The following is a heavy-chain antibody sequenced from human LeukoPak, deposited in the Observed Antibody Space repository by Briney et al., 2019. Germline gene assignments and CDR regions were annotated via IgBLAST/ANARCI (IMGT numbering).Heavy chain of an antibody. D-gene: IGHD6-13*01. Sequence: SGPTLVNPTQTLTLTCTFSGFSLSTSGMRVSWIRQPPGKALEWLARIDWDDDKFYSTSLKTRLTISKDTSKNQVVLTMTNMDPLDTATYYCAGISGYSSSWSLDYWGQGTLVTVSS. CDR1: GFSLSTSGMR. CDR3: AGISGYSSSWSLDY. V-gene: IGHV2-70*04. J-gene: IGHJ4*02. CDR2: IDWDDDK.